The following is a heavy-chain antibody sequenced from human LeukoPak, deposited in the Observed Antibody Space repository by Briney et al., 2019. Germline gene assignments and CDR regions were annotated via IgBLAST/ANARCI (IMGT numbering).Heavy chain of an antibody. V-gene: IGHV3-23*01. CDR1: GFTFSSYA. CDR2: ISGSGGST. D-gene: IGHD1-26*01. Sequence: PGGSLRLSCAASGFTFSSYAMSWVRQAPGKGLEWVSAISGSGGSTYYADSVKGRFTISRDNSKNTLYLQMNSLRAEDTAVYYCARDPYSGSSWDYWGQGTLVTVSS. J-gene: IGHJ4*02. CDR3: ARDPYSGSSWDY.